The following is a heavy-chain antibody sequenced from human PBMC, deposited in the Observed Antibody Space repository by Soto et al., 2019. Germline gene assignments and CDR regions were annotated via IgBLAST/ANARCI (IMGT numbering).Heavy chain of an antibody. CDR3: ARQSPPRYYGSGSYQDYYYGMDV. J-gene: IGHJ6*02. D-gene: IGHD3-10*01. CDR1: GYSFTSYW. CDR2: IYPGDSDT. Sequence: PGESLKISCKGSGYSFTSYWIGWVRQMPGKGLEWMGIIYPGDSDTRYSPSFQGQVTISADKSISTAYLQWSSLKASDTAMYYCARQSPPRYYGSGSYQDYYYGMDVWGQGPTVTVYS. V-gene: IGHV5-51*01.